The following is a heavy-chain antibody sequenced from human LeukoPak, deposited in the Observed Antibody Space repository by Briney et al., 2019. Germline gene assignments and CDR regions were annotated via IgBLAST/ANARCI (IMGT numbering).Heavy chain of an antibody. CDR2: MRYDGSNK. CDR1: GFTFSSYG. D-gene: IGHD2-2*01. V-gene: IGHV3-30*02. CDR3: ANRYCSSTSCWIDY. Sequence: PGGSLRLSCAASGFTFSSYGMHWVRQAPGKGLEWVAFMRYDGSNKYYADSVKGRFTISRDNSKNTLYLQMNSLRAEDTAVYYCANRYCSSTSCWIDYWGQGTLVTVSS. J-gene: IGHJ4*02.